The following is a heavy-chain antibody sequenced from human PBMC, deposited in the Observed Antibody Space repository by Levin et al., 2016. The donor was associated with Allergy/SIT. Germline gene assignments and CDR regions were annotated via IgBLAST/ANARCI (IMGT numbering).Heavy chain of an antibody. CDR1: GYDFNTSW. J-gene: IGHJ4*02. V-gene: IGHV5-51*01. Sequence: GESLKISCASSGYDFNTSWIGWVRQMPGKGLEWMGIIYPVDSDTRYTPSFQGQVSISVDRSINTAYLQWNSLQASDTAIYFCARLGSSWFTNFLDSWGQGTLVTVSS. CDR2: IYPVDSDT. D-gene: IGHD6-13*01. CDR3: ARLGSSWFTNFLDS.